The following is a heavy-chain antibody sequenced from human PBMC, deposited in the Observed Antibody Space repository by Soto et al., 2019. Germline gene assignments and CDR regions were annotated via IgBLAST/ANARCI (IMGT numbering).Heavy chain of an antibody. D-gene: IGHD6-19*01. J-gene: IGHJ3*02. CDR3: ARHVDSSGWDAFDI. Sequence: QVQLQESGPGLVKPSETLSLTCAVSGGSISSYYWSWIRQPPGKGLEWIGYIYYSGSTNYNPSLKSRVPISVDTSKNQFSLKLSSVTAADTAVYYCARHVDSSGWDAFDIWGQGTMVTVSS. CDR1: GGSISSYY. CDR2: IYYSGST. V-gene: IGHV4-59*08.